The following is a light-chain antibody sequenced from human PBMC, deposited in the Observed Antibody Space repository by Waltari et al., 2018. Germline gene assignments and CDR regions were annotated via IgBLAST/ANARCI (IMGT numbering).Light chain of an antibody. V-gene: IGLV1-51*01. CDR2: DNH. J-gene: IGLJ3*02. CDR1: SSNIGHNY. CDR3: GAWDSSLSVWV. Sequence: QSVLTQPPSVSAAPGQAVTISCSASSSNIGHNYVSWYPQLPGTAPKILIYDNHKRPSGIPDRFSGSKSGMSATLVITGLQTGDEADYYCGAWDSSLSVWVFGGGTKLTVL.